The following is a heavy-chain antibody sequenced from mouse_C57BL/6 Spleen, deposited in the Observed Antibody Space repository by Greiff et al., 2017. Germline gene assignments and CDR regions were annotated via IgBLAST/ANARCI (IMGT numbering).Heavy chain of an antibody. V-gene: IGHV1-80*01. CDR3: ARCGAYYSAWFAY. D-gene: IGHD2-12*01. CDR1: GYAFSSYW. CDR2: IYPGDGDT. J-gene: IGHJ3*01. Sequence: LVESGAELVKPGASVKISCKASGYAFSSYWMNWVKQRPGKGLEWIGQIYPGDGDTNYNGKFKGKATLTADKSSSTAYMQLSSLTSEDSAVYFCARCGAYYSAWFAYWGQGTLVTVSA.